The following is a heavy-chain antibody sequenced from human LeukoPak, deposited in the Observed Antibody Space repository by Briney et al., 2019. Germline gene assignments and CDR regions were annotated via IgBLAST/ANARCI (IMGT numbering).Heavy chain of an antibody. CDR1: GYTFTGYY. V-gene: IGHV1-8*03. Sequence: ASVKVSCKASGYTFTGYYMHWVRQAPGRGPEWMGWVSPNSGDTGSPQNFQGRVTITRNTSITTAYMELNSLRSEDTAVYYCARSHDYSNYIFEFWGQGTLVTVSS. D-gene: IGHD4-11*01. CDR2: VSPNSGDT. J-gene: IGHJ4*02. CDR3: ARSHDYSNYIFEF.